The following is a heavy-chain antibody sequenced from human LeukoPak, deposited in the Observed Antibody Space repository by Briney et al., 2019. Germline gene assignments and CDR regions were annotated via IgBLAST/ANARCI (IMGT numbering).Heavy chain of an antibody. V-gene: IGHV1-2*02. CDR1: GYIFSDYY. CDR3: ARPQGAHYWYFDL. J-gene: IGHJ2*01. CDR2: INPKSGFT. D-gene: IGHD3-16*01. Sequence: ASVKVSCKASGYIFSDYYIHWVRQAPGPGLEWMGLINPKSGFTDYSQKFQGRVTMTRDTSIGTAYMELSRLRSDDTAVYYCARPQGAHYWYFDLWGRGSLVTVSS.